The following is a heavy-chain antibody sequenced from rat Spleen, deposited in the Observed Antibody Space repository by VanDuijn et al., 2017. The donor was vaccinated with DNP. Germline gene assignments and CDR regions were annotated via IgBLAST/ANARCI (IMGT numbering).Heavy chain of an antibody. CDR3: ARYYGYNYYAMDA. CDR1: GFSLTNYH. Sequence: QVQLKESGPGLVQPSQTLSLTCSVSGFSLTNYHVHWVRQPPGKGLDWMGRIQSGGTTNYNLALKSRLSVSRDTSKSQVFLTMNSLQTEDTAMYFCARYYGYNYYAMDAWGQGTSVTVSS. V-gene: IGHV2-27*01. J-gene: IGHJ4*01. CDR2: IQSGGTT. D-gene: IGHD1-9*01.